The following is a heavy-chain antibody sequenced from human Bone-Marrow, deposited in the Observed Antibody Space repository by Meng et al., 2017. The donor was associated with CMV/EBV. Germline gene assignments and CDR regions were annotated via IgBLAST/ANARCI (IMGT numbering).Heavy chain of an antibody. CDR1: GFSLSTSGVG. Sequence: SGPTLVKPTQTLTLTCTFSGFSLSTSGVGVAWIRQSPGKAPEWRAVIYWNDDKRYSPSLRSRLTVTKDTSKNQVVLTMTNMDPVDTGTYYCAHSEGFRIDNSYYYYYGMDVWGQGTTVTVSS. J-gene: IGHJ6*02. CDR2: IYWNDDK. V-gene: IGHV2-5*01. D-gene: IGHD1-1*01. CDR3: AHSEGFRIDNSYYYYYGMDV.